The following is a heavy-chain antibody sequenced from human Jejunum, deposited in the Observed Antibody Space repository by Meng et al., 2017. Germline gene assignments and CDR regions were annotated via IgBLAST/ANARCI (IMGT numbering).Heavy chain of an antibody. CDR1: GDSVSSNSAA. CDR2: TYYRSKYYN. V-gene: IGHV6-1*01. J-gene: IGHJ4*02. Sequence: QVNVQQSCPGLVNPSHTLSLPCAISGDSVSSNSAAWNWIRQSPSRGLEWLGRTYYRSKYYNDYALSVKSRITINPDTSKNQFSLQLTSVTPEDTAIYYCARDWGDVRGGFDFWGQGTLVTVSS. CDR3: ARDWGDVRGGFDF. D-gene: IGHD3-10*02.